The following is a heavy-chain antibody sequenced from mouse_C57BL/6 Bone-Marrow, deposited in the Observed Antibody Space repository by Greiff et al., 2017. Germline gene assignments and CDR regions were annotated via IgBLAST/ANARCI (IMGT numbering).Heavy chain of an antibody. CDR3: ARSNSYDDGTYYYAIDC. J-gene: IGHJ4*01. D-gene: IGHD2-12*01. CDR2: IYPGDGDT. V-gene: IGHV1-80*01. CDR1: GYAFSSYW. Sequence: QVQLQQSGAELVKPGASVKMSCKASGYAFSSYWMNWVKQRPGKGLEWIGKIYPGDGDTKYNGKFKGKATLTADKSSSTAYMQLSRLTSEDSSVYFGARSNSYDDGTYYYAIDCWGQGTSVTVSS.